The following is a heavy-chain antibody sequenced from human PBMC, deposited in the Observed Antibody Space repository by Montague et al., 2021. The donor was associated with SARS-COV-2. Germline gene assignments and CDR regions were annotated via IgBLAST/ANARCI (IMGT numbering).Heavy chain of an antibody. CDR2: IFWXDDK. D-gene: IGHD7-27*01. CDR3: AHSLLFSSLGGFDS. Sequence: PALVKPTQTLTLTCTLSGFSLISDGVGVGWIRQPPGKALEWLALIFWXDDKRYNSSLQYRLTVTNDTSKNQVVLTMTNMDPLDTGTYYGAHSLLFSSLGGFDSWGQGTLVTVAS. CDR1: GFSLISDGVG. J-gene: IGHJ4*02. V-gene: IGHV2-5*01.